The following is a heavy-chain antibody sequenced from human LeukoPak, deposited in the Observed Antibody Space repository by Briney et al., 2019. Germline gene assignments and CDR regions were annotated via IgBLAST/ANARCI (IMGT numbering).Heavy chain of an antibody. CDR2: VHHSGRT. V-gene: IGHV4-38-2*02. CDR1: GGSISSDYY. J-gene: IGHJ6*03. Sequence: SETLSLTCTVSGGSISSDYYWGWIRQPPGKGLEWIGSVHHSGRTYYNPSLKSRVTISVDTSKIQISLKLNSVTAADTAVYYCARLRDYYYNYMDVWGKGTTVTISS. CDR3: ARLRDYYYNYMDV.